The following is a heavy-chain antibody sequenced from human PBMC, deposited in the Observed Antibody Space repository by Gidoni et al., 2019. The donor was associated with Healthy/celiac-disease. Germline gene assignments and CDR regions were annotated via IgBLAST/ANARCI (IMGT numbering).Heavy chain of an antibody. CDR1: GGSISSSSYY. CDR2: IYYSGST. CDR3: ARLMATIFLGAFDI. D-gene: IGHD3-3*01. Sequence: QLQLQESGPGLVKPSETLSLTCTVSGGSISSSSYYWGWIRQPPGKGLEWIGSIYYSGSTYYNPSLKSRVTISVDTSKNQFSLKLSSVTAADTAVYYCARLMATIFLGAFDIWGQGTMVTVSS. J-gene: IGHJ3*02. V-gene: IGHV4-39*01.